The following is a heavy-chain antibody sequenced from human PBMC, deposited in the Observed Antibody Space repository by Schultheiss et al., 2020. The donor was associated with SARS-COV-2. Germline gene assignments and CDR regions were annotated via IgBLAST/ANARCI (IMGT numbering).Heavy chain of an antibody. CDR3: ARGPPSRLGNWFDP. J-gene: IGHJ5*02. V-gene: IGHV4-30-2*01. Sequence: SETLSLTCTVSGGSISSGGYYWSWIRQHPGKGLEWIGYIYHSGSTYYNPSLKSRVTISVDRSKNQFSLKLSSVTAADTAVYYCARGPPSRLGNWFDPWGQGTLVTVSS. D-gene: IGHD3-10*01. CDR1: GGSISSGGYY. CDR2: IYHSGST.